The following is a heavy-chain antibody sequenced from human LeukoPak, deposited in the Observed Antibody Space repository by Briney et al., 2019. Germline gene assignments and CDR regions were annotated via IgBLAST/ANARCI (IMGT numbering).Heavy chain of an antibody. D-gene: IGHD6-13*01. CDR1: GGSISSYY. CDR3: ARVAAYLEAEPSSSWYSWGIDY. J-gene: IGHJ4*02. V-gene: IGHV4-59*01. Sequence: SETPSLTCTVSGGSISSYYWSWIRQPPGKGLEWIGYIYYSGSTNYNPSLKSRVTISVDTSKNQFSLKLSSVTAADTAVYYCARVAAYLEAEPSSSWYSWGIDYWGQGTLVTVSS. CDR2: IYYSGST.